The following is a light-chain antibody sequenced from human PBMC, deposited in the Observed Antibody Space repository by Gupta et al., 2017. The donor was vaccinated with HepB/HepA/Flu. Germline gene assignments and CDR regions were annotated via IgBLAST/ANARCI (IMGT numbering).Light chain of an antibody. CDR2: KDM. V-gene: IGLV3-25*03. CDR3: QSADNSGSYV. Sequence: SYELTQPPSVSVSPGQTARITCSGDALANQFAYWYQQKPGQAPILIIYKDMERPSGIPERFSGSTSGTTVTLAISGVQAEDEADYHCQSADNSGSYVFGAGTKVTVL. CDR1: ALANQF. J-gene: IGLJ1*01.